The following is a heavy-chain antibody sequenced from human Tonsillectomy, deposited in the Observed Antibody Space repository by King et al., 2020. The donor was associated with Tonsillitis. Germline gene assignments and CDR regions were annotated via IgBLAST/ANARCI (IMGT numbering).Heavy chain of an antibody. CDR3: AREGGVWLSTLPYYYGMDV. CDR2: INTNTGNP. CDR1: GNTFSSYG. V-gene: IGHV7-4-1*02. Sequence: QLVQSGSELKKPGASVKVSCKASGNTFSSYGLNWVRQAPGQGLEWMGWINTNTGNPTYAQGFTGRFVSSFDTSVSTAYLQISSLKAEDTAVYYCAREGGVWLSTLPYYYGMDVWGQGTTVTVSS. J-gene: IGHJ6*02. D-gene: IGHD3-16*01.